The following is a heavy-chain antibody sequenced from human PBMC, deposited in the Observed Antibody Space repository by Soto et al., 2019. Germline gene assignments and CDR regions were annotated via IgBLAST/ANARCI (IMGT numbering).Heavy chain of an antibody. D-gene: IGHD6-13*01. J-gene: IGHJ6*03. V-gene: IGHV3-30*18. CDR2: ISYDGSNK. CDR3: AKERLAAAGTSYMDV. CDR1: GFTFSSYG. Sequence: GGSLRLSCAASGFTFSSYGMHWVRQAPGKGLEWVAVISYDGSNKYYADSVKGRFTISRDNSKNTLYLQMNSLRAEDTAVYYCAKERLAAAGTSYMDVWGKGTTVTVSS.